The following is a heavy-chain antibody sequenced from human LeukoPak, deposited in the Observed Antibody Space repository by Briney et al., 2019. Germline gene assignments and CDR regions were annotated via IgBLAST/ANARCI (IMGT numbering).Heavy chain of an antibody. D-gene: IGHD3-3*01. Sequence: PGGSLRLSCAASGITFSSYGMSWVRQAPGKGLEWVSSISSSSSYIYYADSVKGRFTISRDNAKNSLYLQMNSLRAEDTAVYYCARAGVVITKPRAFDIWGQGTMVTVSS. CDR3: ARAGVVITKPRAFDI. CDR1: GITFSSYG. J-gene: IGHJ3*02. V-gene: IGHV3-21*01. CDR2: ISSSSSYI.